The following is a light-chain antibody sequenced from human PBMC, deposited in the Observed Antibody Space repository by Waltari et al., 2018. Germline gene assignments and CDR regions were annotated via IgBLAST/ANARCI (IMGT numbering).Light chain of an antibody. CDR1: PTITNY. CDR3: QQSYTTPRT. V-gene: IGKV1-39*01. J-gene: IGKJ1*01. CDR2: AAS. Sequence: DIQMTQSPSSLSASVGDRVTITCRASPTITNYLNWYQQKPGKAPKVLIYAASSLQSGVPSRFSGSGSGTDFTLTISSLQPEDFATYYCQQSYTTPRTFGQGTKVEIK.